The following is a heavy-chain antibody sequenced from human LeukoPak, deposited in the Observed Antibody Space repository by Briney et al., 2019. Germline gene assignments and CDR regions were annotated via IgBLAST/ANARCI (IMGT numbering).Heavy chain of an antibody. CDR1: GFTFSSYW. D-gene: IGHD3-10*01. V-gene: IGHV3-7*01. Sequence: PGGSLRLSCAASGFTFSSYWMGWVRQAPGKGLEWVANIKQDGSEIYYVDSVKGRFTISRDNAKNSLYLQLNSLRAGDSAVYYCARVVKYGSGMYWGQGTLVTVSS. CDR2: IKQDGSEI. J-gene: IGHJ4*02. CDR3: ARVVKYGSGMY.